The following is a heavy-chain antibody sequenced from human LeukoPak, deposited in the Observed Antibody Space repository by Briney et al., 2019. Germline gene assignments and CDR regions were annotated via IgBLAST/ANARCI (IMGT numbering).Heavy chain of an antibody. CDR2: ISSSGSTI. J-gene: IGHJ3*02. CDR3: ARTYYDSSGYHDAFDI. V-gene: IGHV3-48*03. CDR1: GFTFSSYE. D-gene: IGHD3-22*01. Sequence: PGGSLRLSCAASGFTFSSYEMNWVRQAPGKGLEWVSYISSSGSTIYYADSVKGRFTISRDNAKNSLYLQMNSLRAEDTAVYYCARTYYDSSGYHDAFDIWGQGTKVTVSS.